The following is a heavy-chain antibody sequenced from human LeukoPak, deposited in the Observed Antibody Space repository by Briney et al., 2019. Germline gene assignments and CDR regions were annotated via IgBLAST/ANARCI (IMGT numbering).Heavy chain of an antibody. V-gene: IGHV4-34*01. CDR2: INHSGST. J-gene: IGHJ6*03. Sequence: SETLSLTXAVYGGSFSGYYWSWIRQPPGKGLEWIGEINHSGSTNYNPSLKSRVTISVDTSKNQFSLKLSSVTAADTAVYYCARGPQYCSSTSCYIRRAHYYYYYMDVWGKGTTVTVSS. D-gene: IGHD2-2*02. CDR1: GGSFSGYY. CDR3: ARGPQYCSSTSCYIRRAHYYYYYMDV.